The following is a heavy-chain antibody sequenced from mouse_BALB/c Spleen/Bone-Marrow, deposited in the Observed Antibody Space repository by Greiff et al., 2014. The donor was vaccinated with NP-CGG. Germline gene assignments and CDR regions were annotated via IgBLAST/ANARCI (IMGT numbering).Heavy chain of an antibody. J-gene: IGHJ2*01. CDR3: ARGWLLRHYFDY. Sequence: VQLQQPGPDLVKPGASVKISCKTSGYTFTEYTMHWVKQSHVKSLEWIGGINPNNGGTSYSQKFKGKATWTVDKSSSTAYMELRSLTSEDSAVYYCARGWLLRHYFDYRGQGTTLTVSS. CDR1: GYTFTEYT. CDR2: INPNNGGT. V-gene: IGHV1-18*01. D-gene: IGHD2-3*01.